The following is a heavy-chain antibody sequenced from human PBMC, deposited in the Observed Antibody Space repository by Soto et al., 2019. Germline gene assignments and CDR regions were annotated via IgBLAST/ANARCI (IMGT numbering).Heavy chain of an antibody. CDR1: GFTFSSYW. CDR2: ISGDGSST. V-gene: IGHV3-74*01. Sequence: EVQLVESGGGLVQPGGSLRLSCAASGFTFSSYWLHWVRQAPGKGLVWVSRISGDGSSTTYADSVKGRFIISRDNAQNTLYLQMNNLRADDTAVYYCTRPRYDGSGTPFDYCGQGTLVTVSS. D-gene: IGHD3-22*01. J-gene: IGHJ4*02. CDR3: TRPRYDGSGTPFDY.